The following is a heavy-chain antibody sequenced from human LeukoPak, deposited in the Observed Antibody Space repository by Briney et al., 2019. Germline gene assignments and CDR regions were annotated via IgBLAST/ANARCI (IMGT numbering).Heavy chain of an antibody. V-gene: IGHV3-53*04. D-gene: IGHD3-3*01. CDR3: ARWRPIDAFDI. J-gene: IGHJ3*02. Sequence: GGSLRLSCAASGFTFSSHSMNWVRQAPGKGLEWVSLLSSTGNTSYADSVKGRFTISRHNSKNTLYLQVNSLRPEDTAMYYCARWRPIDAFDIWGQGTMVIVSS. CDR1: GFTFSSHS. CDR2: LSSTGNT.